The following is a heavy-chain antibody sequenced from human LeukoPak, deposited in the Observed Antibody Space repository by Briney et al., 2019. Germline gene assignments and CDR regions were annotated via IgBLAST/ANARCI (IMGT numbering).Heavy chain of an antibody. Sequence: QPGTSLRLSCAASGFTFSSYTMHWVRQAPGKGLEWVAVISFGGGTQYYADSVKGRFTISRDNSQNTLHLQMNSLRAEDTAIYYCARAGTIFGVISMFSGGTWFDPWGQGTLVTVSS. D-gene: IGHD3-3*01. V-gene: IGHV3-30-3*01. CDR3: ARAGTIFGVISMFSGGTWFDP. J-gene: IGHJ5*02. CDR2: ISFGGGTQ. CDR1: GFTFSSYT.